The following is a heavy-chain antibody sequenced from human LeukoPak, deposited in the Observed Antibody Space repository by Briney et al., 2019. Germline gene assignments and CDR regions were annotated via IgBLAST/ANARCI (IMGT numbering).Heavy chain of an antibody. CDR2: IRGSGDTT. CDR3: AKRPGIAAAGSQFDY. V-gene: IGHV3-23*01. D-gene: IGHD6-13*01. Sequence: TGGSLRLSCAASGFTFSSYGMSWVRQAPGKGLEWVSDIRGSGDTTYYADSVKGRFTISRDNSKNTMYLQMNSLRVEDTAIYYCAKRPGIAAAGSQFDYWGQGTLVTVSS. CDR1: GFTFSSYG. J-gene: IGHJ4*02.